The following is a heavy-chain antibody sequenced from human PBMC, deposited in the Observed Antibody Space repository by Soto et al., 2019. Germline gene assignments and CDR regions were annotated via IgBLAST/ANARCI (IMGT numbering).Heavy chain of an antibody. V-gene: IGHV4-30-4*01. Sequence: SETLSLTCTVSGGSISSGDYYWSWIRQPPGKGLEWIGYIYYSGSTYYNPSLKSRVTISVDTSKNQFSLKLSSVTAADTAVYYCARAISCSGGSCYLNGFEYWGQGTLVTVSS. D-gene: IGHD2-15*01. CDR1: GGSISSGDYY. CDR2: IYYSGST. CDR3: ARAISCSGGSCYLNGFEY. J-gene: IGHJ4*02.